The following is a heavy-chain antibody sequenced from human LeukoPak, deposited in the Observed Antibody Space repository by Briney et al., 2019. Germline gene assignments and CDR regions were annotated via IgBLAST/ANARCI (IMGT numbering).Heavy chain of an antibody. CDR3: ARRSGTAVYDYYGMDV. CDR2: IYYSGST. V-gene: IGHV4-30-4*01. D-gene: IGHD2-21*02. Sequence: SETLSLTCTVSGGSISSGDYYWSWLRQPPGKGLEWIGYIYYSGSTYYNPSLKSRVTISVDTSKNQFSLKLSSVTAADTAVYYCARRSGTAVYDYYGMDVWGQGTTVTVSS. J-gene: IGHJ6*02. CDR1: GGSISSGDYY.